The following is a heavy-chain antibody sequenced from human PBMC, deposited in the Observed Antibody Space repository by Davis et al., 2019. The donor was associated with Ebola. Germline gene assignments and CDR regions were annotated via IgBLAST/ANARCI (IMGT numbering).Heavy chain of an antibody. J-gene: IGHJ3*01. V-gene: IGHV3-23*01. CDR3: AKDTSNVWFDV. Sequence: GESLKISCAASGFTFSSYSMNWVRRAPGKGLEWVSTLGLSADTYYADSVKGRFTISRDNSKNTLHLQMNSLRVEDTAIYYCAKDTSNVWFDVWGPGTMVTVSS. CDR1: GFTFSSYS. CDR2: LGLSADT. D-gene: IGHD6-19*01.